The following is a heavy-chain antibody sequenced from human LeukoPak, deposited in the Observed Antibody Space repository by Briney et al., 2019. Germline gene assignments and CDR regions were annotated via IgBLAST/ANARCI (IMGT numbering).Heavy chain of an antibody. CDR3: ARSNIAVRRGDNWFDP. J-gene: IGHJ5*02. V-gene: IGHV1-2*02. Sequence: GASVKVSCKASGYTFSDYYMHWVRQAPGQGLEWMGWIGPNSGGTNYAQKFQGRVTMTRDTSISTAYMELSRLISDDTAVYYCARSNIAVRRGDNWFDPWGQETLVTVSS. D-gene: IGHD6-6*01. CDR2: IGPNSGGT. CDR1: GYTFSDYY.